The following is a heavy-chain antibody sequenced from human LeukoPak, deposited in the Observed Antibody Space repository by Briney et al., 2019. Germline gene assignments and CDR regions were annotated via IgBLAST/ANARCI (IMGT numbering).Heavy chain of an antibody. CDR3: ARRGGSSSRRSPIDY. D-gene: IGHD6-6*01. CDR1: GFTFSSYW. CDR2: IKQDGSEA. V-gene: IGHV3-7*01. J-gene: IGHJ4*02. Sequence: GGSLRLSCAASGFTFSSYWMTWVRQAPGKGPEWVANIKQDGSEAYYVDSVRGRFTISRDNAENSLFLQMNSLRAEDTAVYYCARRGGSSSRRSPIDYWGQGTLVTVSS.